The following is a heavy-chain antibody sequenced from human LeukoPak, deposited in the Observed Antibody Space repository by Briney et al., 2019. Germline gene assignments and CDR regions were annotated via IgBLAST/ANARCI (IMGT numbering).Heavy chain of an antibody. J-gene: IGHJ4*02. V-gene: IGHV4-39*07. CDR2: IYYSGST. CDR3: ARDPYYYDSSGYYYCYFDY. CDR1: GGSISSSSYY. Sequence: SETLSLTCTVSGGSISSSSYYWGWIRQPPGKGLEWIGSIYYSGSTYYNPSLKSRATISVDTSKNQFSLKLSSVTAADTAVYYCARDPYYYDSSGYYYCYFDYWGQGTLVTVSS. D-gene: IGHD3-22*01.